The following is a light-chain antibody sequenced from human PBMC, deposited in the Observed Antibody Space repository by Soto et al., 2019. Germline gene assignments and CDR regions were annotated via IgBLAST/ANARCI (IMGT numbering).Light chain of an antibody. CDR1: QSVSNY. CDR3: QQRADWPPLT. J-gene: IGKJ4*01. CDR2: DSS. V-gene: IGKV3-11*01. Sequence: EIVLTQSRATLSLSPGERATLSCGASQSVSNYLAWYQHKPGQAPRLLIYDSSNRATGIPARFSGSGSGTDFTLTISSLEPEDFAVYYCQQRADWPPLTFGGGTKVEIK.